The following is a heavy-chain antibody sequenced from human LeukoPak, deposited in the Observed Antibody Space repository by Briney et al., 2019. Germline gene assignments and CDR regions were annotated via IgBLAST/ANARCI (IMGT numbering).Heavy chain of an antibody. V-gene: IGHV4-59*08. CDR3: ARHGALVGAIDY. D-gene: IGHD1-26*01. CDR1: GGSISSYY. CDR2: ICYSGST. Sequence: PSETLSLTCTVSGGSISSYYWSWIRQPPGKGLEWIGYICYSGSTNYNPSLKSRVTISVDTSKNQFSLKLSSVTAADTAVYYCARHGALVGAIDYWGQGTLVTVSS. J-gene: IGHJ4*02.